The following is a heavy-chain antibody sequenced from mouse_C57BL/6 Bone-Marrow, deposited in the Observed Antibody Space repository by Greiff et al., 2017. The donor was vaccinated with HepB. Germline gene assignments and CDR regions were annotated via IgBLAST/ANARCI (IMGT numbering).Heavy chain of an antibody. CDR1: GYSFTSYY. J-gene: IGHJ4*01. Sequence: QVQLQQSGPELVKPGASVKISCKASGYSFTSYYIHWVKQRPGQGLEWIGRIYPGSGNTKYNEKFKGKATLTADTSSSTAYMQLSSLTSEDSAVYYCARRGIYAMDYWGQGTSVTVSS. CDR2: IYPGSGNT. CDR3: ARRGIYAMDY. V-gene: IGHV1-66*01.